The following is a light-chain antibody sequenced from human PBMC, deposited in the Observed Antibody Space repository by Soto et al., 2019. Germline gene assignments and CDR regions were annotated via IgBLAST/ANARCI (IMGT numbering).Light chain of an antibody. Sequence: ELVLTQSPATLSVTPGERATLSCRASQSVSSNLAWYQQKPGQAPRLLIYGASTRATGIPARFSGSGSGTEFTLTISSLQSEDFAVYYCQQYNNWLTWTFGQGTKV. J-gene: IGKJ1*01. V-gene: IGKV3-15*01. CDR1: QSVSSN. CDR2: GAS. CDR3: QQYNNWLTWT.